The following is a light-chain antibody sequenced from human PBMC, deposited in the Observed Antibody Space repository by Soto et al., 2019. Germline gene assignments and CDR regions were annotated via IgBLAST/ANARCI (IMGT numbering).Light chain of an antibody. CDR3: QQYNNWPRT. Sequence: EIVLNHSPCALSLSPGERATLSCRASQSVSSTLAWYQQKPGQAPRLVIYGASTRATGIPARFSGGGSGTEFTLTITSLQSEDLAVYYCQQYNNWPRTFGQGTMVDI. J-gene: IGKJ1*01. V-gene: IGKV3-15*01. CDR2: GAS. CDR1: QSVSST.